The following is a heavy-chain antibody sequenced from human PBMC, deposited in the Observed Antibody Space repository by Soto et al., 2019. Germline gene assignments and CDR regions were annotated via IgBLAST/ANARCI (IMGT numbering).Heavy chain of an antibody. V-gene: IGHV5-51*01. CDR3: ARALKETVMANQAFDL. CDR1: GYSFTSHW. Sequence: GESLKISCKGSGYSFTSHWIGWVRQMPGKGLEWLGIIYPGDSDTRYSPSFQGQVTISADKSITTAYLQWSSLKASDTAMYYWARALKETVMANQAFDLWGQGTMVTVSS. D-gene: IGHD5-18*01. J-gene: IGHJ3*01. CDR2: IYPGDSDT.